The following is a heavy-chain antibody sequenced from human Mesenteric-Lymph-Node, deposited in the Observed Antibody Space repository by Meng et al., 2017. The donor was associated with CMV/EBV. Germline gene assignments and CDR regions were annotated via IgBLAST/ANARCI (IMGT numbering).Heavy chain of an antibody. CDR3: ARLYCGGDCYSEWFDP. Sequence: SVKVSCKASGGTFSSYAISWVRQALGQGLEWMGGIIPIFGTANYAQKFQGRVTITTDESTSTAYIELSSLRSEDTAVYYCARLYCGGDCYSEWFDPWGQGTLVTVSS. D-gene: IGHD2-21*01. V-gene: IGHV1-69*05. CDR1: GGTFSSYA. CDR2: IIPIFGTA. J-gene: IGHJ5*02.